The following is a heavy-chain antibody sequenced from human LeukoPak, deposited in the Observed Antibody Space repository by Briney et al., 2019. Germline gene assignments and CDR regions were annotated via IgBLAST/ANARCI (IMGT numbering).Heavy chain of an antibody. CDR2: ISPKGTDT. D-gene: IGHD1-26*01. CDR3: ASGNSFDY. J-gene: IGHJ4*02. Sequence: GGSLRLSCAASGFTFSFYNMHWVRQAPGKGLEWVSTISPKGTDTYFADSVKGRFTISRDNAKNSLYLQMNSLRAEDTAVYYCASGNSFDYWGQGTLVTVSS. CDR1: GFTFSFYN. V-gene: IGHV3-21*01.